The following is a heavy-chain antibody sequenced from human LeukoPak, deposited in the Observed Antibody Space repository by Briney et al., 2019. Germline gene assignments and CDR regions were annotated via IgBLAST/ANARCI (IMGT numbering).Heavy chain of an antibody. CDR3: ARRNIAAAALDY. Sequence: GGSLRLSCAASGFTFSSYAMRWVRQAPGRGLEWVSAISGSGGSTYYADSVKGRFTISRDNSKNTLYLQMNSLRAEDTAVYYCARRNIAAAALDYWGQGTLVTVSS. V-gene: IGHV3-23*01. CDR1: GFTFSSYA. J-gene: IGHJ4*02. CDR2: ISGSGGST. D-gene: IGHD6-13*01.